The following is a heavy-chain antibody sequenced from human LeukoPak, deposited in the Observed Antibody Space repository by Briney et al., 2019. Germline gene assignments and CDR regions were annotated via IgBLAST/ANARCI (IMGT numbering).Heavy chain of an antibody. V-gene: IGHV1-2*04. CDR1: GYTFTGYY. J-gene: IGHJ6*04. CDR2: INPNSGGT. D-gene: IGHD3-10*01. Sequence: SVKVSCKASGYTFTGYYMHWVPQAPGQALEWIGWINPNSGGTNYAQKFQGCVTMTRDTSISTAYMELSRVRSDDTAVYYCAREIRDYGMDVWGKGTTVTVSS. CDR3: AREIRDYGMDV.